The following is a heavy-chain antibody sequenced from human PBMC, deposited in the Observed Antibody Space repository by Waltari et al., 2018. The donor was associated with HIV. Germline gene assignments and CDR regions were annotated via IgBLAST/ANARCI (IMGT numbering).Heavy chain of an antibody. V-gene: IGHV3-74*01. J-gene: IGHJ4*02. CDR1: KFNFSNYW. Sequence: EVELVDSGGGLVQPGGSLRLSCVASKFNFSNYWIYWVRQLPGKGRVWVSRVNGDASSTDYADSVRGRFTISRDNAKNTGYLQMNSLRAEDTALYYCTRAVFWSGFFRDYFFDYWGQGTPVTVSS. CDR3: TRAVFWSGFFRDYFFDY. CDR2: VNGDASST. D-gene: IGHD3-3*01.